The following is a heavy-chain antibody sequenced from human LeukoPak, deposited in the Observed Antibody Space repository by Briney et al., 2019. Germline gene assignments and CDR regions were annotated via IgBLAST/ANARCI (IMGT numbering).Heavy chain of an antibody. CDR3: ARGPRK. CDR1: GGSFSGFH. CDR2: VYYSGSP. Sequence: PSETLSLTCAVYGGSFSGFHWSWIRQPPGQGLEWIGEVYYSGSPNYNSSLKSRVTISLDKTKNQFLLNLTSVTAADTAVYYCARGPRKWGQGTMVTVSS. J-gene: IGHJ3*01. V-gene: IGHV4-34*01.